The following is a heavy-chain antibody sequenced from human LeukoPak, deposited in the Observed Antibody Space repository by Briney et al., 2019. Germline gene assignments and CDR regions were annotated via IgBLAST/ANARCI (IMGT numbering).Heavy chain of an antibody. CDR3: ARITDRTIFGEIMHGFDI. CDR1: GYSISSGYY. D-gene: IGHD3-3*01. Sequence: SETLSLTCTVSGYSISSGYYWGWIRQPPGKGLEWIGSIYYSGTTYYNPSLKSRVTISVDTSKNQFSLKLSSVTAADTAVYYCARITDRTIFGEIMHGFDIWGQGTPVTVSS. J-gene: IGHJ3*02. V-gene: IGHV4-38-2*02. CDR2: IYYSGTT.